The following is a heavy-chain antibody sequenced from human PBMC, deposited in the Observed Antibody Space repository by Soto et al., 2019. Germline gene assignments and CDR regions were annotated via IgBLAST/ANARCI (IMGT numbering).Heavy chain of an antibody. D-gene: IGHD2-21*01. J-gene: IGHJ4*02. V-gene: IGHV3-74*01. CDR1: GFDFTNAW. CDR2: VNSDGTIT. Sequence: HPGGSLRLSCAPSGFDFTNAWMHWVRQAPGKGLVWVSHVNSDGTITTYADSVKGRFTISRDNAKNTVFLQMNSLTVEDTAVYYCTRDQAYSSALWGQGTLVTVSS. CDR3: TRDQAYSSAL.